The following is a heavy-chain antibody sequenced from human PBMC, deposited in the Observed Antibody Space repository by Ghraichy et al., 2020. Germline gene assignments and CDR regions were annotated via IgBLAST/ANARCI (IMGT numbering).Heavy chain of an antibody. D-gene: IGHD3-22*01. CDR1: GGSVSSGSYY. Sequence: SDTLSLTCTVSGGSVSSGSYYWSWIRQPPGKGLEWIGYIYYSGSTNYNPSLKSRVTISVDTSKNQFSLKLSSVTAADTAVYYCARDEDYYDSSGQGAFDIWGQGTMVTVSS. J-gene: IGHJ3*02. CDR3: ARDEDYYDSSGQGAFDI. CDR2: IYYSGST. V-gene: IGHV4-61*01.